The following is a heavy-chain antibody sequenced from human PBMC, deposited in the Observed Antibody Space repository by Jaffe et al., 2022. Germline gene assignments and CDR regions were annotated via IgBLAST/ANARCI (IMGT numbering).Heavy chain of an antibody. D-gene: IGHD4-17*01. CDR2: IIPIFGTA. CDR3: ARGLDLTTVTSYYYYYYMDV. CDR1: GGTFSSYA. Sequence: QVQLVQSGAEVKKPGSSVKVSCKASGGTFSSYAISWVRQAPGQGLEWMGGIIPIFGTANYAQKFQGRVTITADESTSTAYMELSSLRSEDTAVYYCARGLDLTTVTSYYYYYYMDVWGKGTTVTVSS. V-gene: IGHV1-69*01. J-gene: IGHJ6*03.